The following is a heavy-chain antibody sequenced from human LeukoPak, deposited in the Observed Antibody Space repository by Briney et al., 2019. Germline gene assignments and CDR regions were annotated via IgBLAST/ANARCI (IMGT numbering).Heavy chain of an antibody. Sequence: GGSLRLSCAASGFTFSSYWMSWVRQAPGKGLEWVANIKHDGSVQYCVDSVKGRFTISRDNAKNSLYLQMNSLRAEDTAVYYCARDPEDYYDSSAYYDGFDMWGRGTMVTVSS. V-gene: IGHV3-7*01. CDR3: ARDPEDYYDSSAYYDGFDM. D-gene: IGHD3-22*01. CDR1: GFTFSSYW. J-gene: IGHJ3*02. CDR2: IKHDGSVQ.